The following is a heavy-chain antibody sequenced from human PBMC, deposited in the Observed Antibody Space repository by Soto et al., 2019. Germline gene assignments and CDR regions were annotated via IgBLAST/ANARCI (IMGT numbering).Heavy chain of an antibody. CDR1: GFTFDDYA. D-gene: IGHD6-13*01. CDR3: VKDESINWYSGHFRH. V-gene: IGHV3-9*01. Sequence: GGSLRLSCAASGFTFDDYAMHWVRQVPGKGLEWFSGINWNSGSIGYGDSVKDRFAISRDNAKNSLHLQMNSLSAEDTAFYYCVKDESINWYSGHFRHWGQGTLVTVSS. CDR2: INWNSGSI. J-gene: IGHJ1*01.